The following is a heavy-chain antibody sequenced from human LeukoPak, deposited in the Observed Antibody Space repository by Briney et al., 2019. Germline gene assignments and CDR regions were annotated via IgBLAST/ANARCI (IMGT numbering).Heavy chain of an antibody. D-gene: IGHD6-19*01. V-gene: IGHV1-69*01. CDR2: IIPIFGTA. J-gene: IGHJ4*02. CDR3: ATGYSSGWY. Sequence: SVTVSCKASGGTFSSYAISWVRQATGQGLEWMGGIIPIFGTANYAQKFQDRVTITADESTSTAYMELSSLRAEDAAVYYCATGYSSGWYWGQGTLVTVSS. CDR1: GGTFSSYA.